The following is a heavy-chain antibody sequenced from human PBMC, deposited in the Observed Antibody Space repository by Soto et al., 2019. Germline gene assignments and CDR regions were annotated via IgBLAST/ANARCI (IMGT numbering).Heavy chain of an antibody. D-gene: IGHD3-3*01. Sequence: ASVKVSCKASGDTFTDYYIHWVRQAPGQGLEWMGKVNPSGGHTTYAQHYLGRATMTRDTSTNTVYMEMSSLRSDDTAVYYCARDHLEWFTNGMDVWGQGTTVTVSS. CDR2: VNPSGGHT. J-gene: IGHJ6*02. CDR3: ARDHLEWFTNGMDV. V-gene: IGHV1-46*01. CDR1: GDTFTDYY.